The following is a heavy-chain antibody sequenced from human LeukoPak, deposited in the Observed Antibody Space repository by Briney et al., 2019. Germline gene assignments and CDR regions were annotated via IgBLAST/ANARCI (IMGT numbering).Heavy chain of an antibody. D-gene: IGHD2-2*03. J-gene: IGHJ4*02. CDR3: ARVGNVVVPAATGVDY. Sequence: ASVKVSCKASGYTFTSYGISWVRQAPGQGREWMGWISAYNGNTNYAQKLQGRVTMTTDTSTSTAYMELRRLRSDDTAVYYCARVGNVVVPAATGVDYWGQGTLVTVSS. V-gene: IGHV1-18*01. CDR1: GYTFTSYG. CDR2: ISAYNGNT.